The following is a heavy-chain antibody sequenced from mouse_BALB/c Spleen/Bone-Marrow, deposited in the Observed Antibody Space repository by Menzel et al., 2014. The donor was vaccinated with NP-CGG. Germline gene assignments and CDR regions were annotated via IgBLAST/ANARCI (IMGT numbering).Heavy chain of an antibody. CDR2: IWAGGST. V-gene: IGHV2-9*02. CDR1: GFSLTSYG. CDR3: ARAAYRYDVTWFAY. J-gene: IGHJ3*01. D-gene: IGHD2-14*01. Sequence: VKLVESGPGLVAPSQSLSITCTVSGFSLTSYGVHWVRQPPGKGLEWLGVIWAGGSTNYNSALMSRLSISKDNSKGQVFLKMYSLQTDDTAMYYCARAAYRYDVTWFAYWGQGTLVTVSA.